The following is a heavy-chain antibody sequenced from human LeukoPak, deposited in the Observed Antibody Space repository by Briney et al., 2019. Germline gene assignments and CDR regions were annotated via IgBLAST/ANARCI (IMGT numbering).Heavy chain of an antibody. Sequence: SETLSLTCTVSGGSISSYYWSWIRQPPGKGLEWIGYIYYSGSTNYNPSLKSRVTISVRTSKNQFSLKLRSVTAADTAVYYCARRTGYTIEDYFDYGGQGTLSPSPQ. CDR3: ARRTGYTIEDYFDY. CDR2: IYYSGST. V-gene: IGHV4-59*01. J-gene: IGHJ4*02. CDR1: GGSISSYY. D-gene: IGHD3-9*01.